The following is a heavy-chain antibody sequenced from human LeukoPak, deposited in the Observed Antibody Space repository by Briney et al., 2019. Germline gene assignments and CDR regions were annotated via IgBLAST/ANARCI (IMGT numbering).Heavy chain of an antibody. CDR1: GLTFRRLA. J-gene: IGHJ4*02. CDR2: ISASGT. V-gene: IGHV3-23*01. D-gene: IGHD2-21*01. CDR3: AKDHESDGYPCLDY. Sequence: GGSLRLSCAASGLTFRRLAMTWVREAPGKGVEWVSTISASGTYYADPVKGRFTISRHSSRHTLDLQMNSLRAEDTAVYYFAKDHESDGYPCLDYGAQGTLVTVPT.